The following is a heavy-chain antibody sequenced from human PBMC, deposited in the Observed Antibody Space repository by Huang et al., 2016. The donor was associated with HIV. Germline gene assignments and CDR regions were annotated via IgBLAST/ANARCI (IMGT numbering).Heavy chain of an antibody. CDR1: GFTFGSFG. CDR3: AKDLTYTFGRHFDY. Sequence: QVQLVESGGGVVQPGGSLRLSCTASGFTFGSFGMHWVRRAPGKGMEWVAVLRYEGNNYYNADSVRGRFTISRDNSKDTLYLQMNRLRPDDSAVYYCAKDLTYTFGRHFDYWGRGTLVTVSS. D-gene: IGHD3-3*01. CDR2: LRYEGNNY. V-gene: IGHV3-30*02. J-gene: IGHJ4*02.